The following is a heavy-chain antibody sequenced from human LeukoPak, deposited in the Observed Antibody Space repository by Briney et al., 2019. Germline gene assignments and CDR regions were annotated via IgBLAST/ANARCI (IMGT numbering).Heavy chain of an antibody. CDR1: GFTFSSYG. J-gene: IGHJ3*02. CDR2: IRYDGSNK. V-gene: IGHV3-30*02. CDR3: ARDGNFGYDAFDI. Sequence: PGGSLRLSCAASGFTFSSYGMHWVRQAPGKGLEWVAFIRYDGSNKYYADSVKGRFTISRDNSKNTLYLQMNSLRAEDTAVYYCARDGNFGYDAFDIWGQGTMVTVSS. D-gene: IGHD3-10*01.